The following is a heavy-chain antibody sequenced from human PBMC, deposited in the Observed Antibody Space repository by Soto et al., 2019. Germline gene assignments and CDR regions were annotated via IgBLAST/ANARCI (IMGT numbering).Heavy chain of an antibody. J-gene: IGHJ4*02. CDR1: GYSFTSYD. V-gene: IGHV1-8*01. CDR2: VNPKSGNR. D-gene: IGHD2-2*01. Sequence: QAQLVQSGAEVKKPGASVKVSCKASGYSFTSYDINWVRQVTGQGLEWMGWVNPKSGNRDYAEKFQGRVTMTRDTATSTAYMELNSLTTDDTAVYYCATEVRGTSRPFHYWGQGTLVTVSS. CDR3: ATEVRGTSRPFHY.